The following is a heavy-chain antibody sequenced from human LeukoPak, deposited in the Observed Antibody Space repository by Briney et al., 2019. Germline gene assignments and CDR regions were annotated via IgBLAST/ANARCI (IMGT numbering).Heavy chain of an antibody. CDR3: ARGLRVLMVYARTRSYYYMDV. J-gene: IGHJ6*03. D-gene: IGHD2-8*01. CDR2: INHSGST. CDR1: GGSFSGYY. Sequence: SETLSLTCAVYGGSFSGYYWSWIRQPPGKGLEWLGEINHSGSTNYNPSLKSRVTILVDTSKNQFSLKLSSVTAADTAVYYCARGLRVLMVYARTRSYYYMDVWGKGTTVTVSS. V-gene: IGHV4-34*01.